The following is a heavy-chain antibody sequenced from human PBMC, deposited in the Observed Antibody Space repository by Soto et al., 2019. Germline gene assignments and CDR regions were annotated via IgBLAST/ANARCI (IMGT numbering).Heavy chain of an antibody. CDR1: GNSINSNY. CDR2: ISYSGST. J-gene: IGHJ4*02. CDR3: AREINRYFDS. V-gene: IGHV4-59*01. Sequence: ASETLSLTCSVSGNSINSNYWSWIRQPPGKGLEWIGHISYSGSTDYNPALKSRVTISKDTSKNQFSLHLSSVTAADTAVYFCAREINRYFDSWGQGSVVTVSS.